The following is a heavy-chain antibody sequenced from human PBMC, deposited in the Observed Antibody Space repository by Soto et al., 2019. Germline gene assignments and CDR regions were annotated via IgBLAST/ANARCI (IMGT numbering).Heavy chain of an antibody. Sequence: QITLKEPGPALVKPTQTLTLTCTISGFSLSTGGLGVGWIRQPPGKALEWLALFYWDDDKRYSPSRRSRLTITNDTSKYPVVLTMTNIDPVDTATYYCAHSRCGGDCLQSYSSHYYYGMDVWGDETTVAVSS. V-gene: IGHV2-5*02. CDR3: AHSRCGGDCLQSYSSHYYYGMDV. D-gene: IGHD2-21*02. CDR1: GFSLSTGGLG. J-gene: IGHJ6*04. CDR2: FYWDDDK.